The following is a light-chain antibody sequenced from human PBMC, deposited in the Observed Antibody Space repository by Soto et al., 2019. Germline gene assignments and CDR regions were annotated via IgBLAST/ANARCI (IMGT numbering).Light chain of an antibody. V-gene: IGKV2-28*01. Sequence: VMSLSPVSLPVPLGQPASICCRCSQSLLHSNGYNYLDWYVQKPGQSPQLLINLASNRASGVPDNFSGSGTGTDFTLNIRSVEAEDVRIYYCMLSLQTPWTFGQGAKV. CDR3: MLSLQTPWT. CDR2: LAS. J-gene: IGKJ1*01. CDR1: QSLLHSNGYNY.